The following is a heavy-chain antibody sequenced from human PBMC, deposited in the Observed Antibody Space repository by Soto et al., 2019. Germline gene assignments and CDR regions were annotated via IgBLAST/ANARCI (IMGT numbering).Heavy chain of an antibody. D-gene: IGHD3-22*01. J-gene: IGHJ4*02. CDR1: GFTFSNYG. CDR3: AKGLAYYYDSSSYLIDY. Sequence: QVQLVESGGGVVQPGRSLRLSCAASGFTFSNYGMHWVRQAPGRGLEWVAVISYDGSNKYYADSVKGRFTISRDNSKNTLYLQMNSLRAEDTAVYYCAKGLAYYYDSSSYLIDYWGQGTLVTVSS. V-gene: IGHV3-30*18. CDR2: ISYDGSNK.